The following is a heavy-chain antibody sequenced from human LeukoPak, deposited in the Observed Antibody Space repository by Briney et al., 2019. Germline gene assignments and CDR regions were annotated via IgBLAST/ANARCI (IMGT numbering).Heavy chain of an antibody. CDR2: IYTTGST. V-gene: IGHV4-4*07. CDR1: GDSISSYY. J-gene: IGHJ5*02. Sequence: SETLSLTCTVSGDSISSYYWSWIRQPAGKGLEWIGRIYTTGSTNYNPSLKSRVTMSVDTSKNHFSLKLSSVTAADTAVYYCAGGIVAAATQGGFDPWGQGSLVTVSS. D-gene: IGHD6-13*01. CDR3: AGGIVAAATQGGFDP.